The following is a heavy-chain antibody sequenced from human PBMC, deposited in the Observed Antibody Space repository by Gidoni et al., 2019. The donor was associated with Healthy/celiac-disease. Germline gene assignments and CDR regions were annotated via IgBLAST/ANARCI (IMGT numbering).Heavy chain of an antibody. Sequence: VSGFTFSRYSMNWVRQAPGKGLEWVSSFSSSSSSIYYAGSVKGRFTISRDNAKNSLYLQMNSLRVEDTAVYYCATGGYDFWSAYDYWGQGTLVTVSS. CDR3: ATGGYDFWSAYDY. D-gene: IGHD3-3*01. CDR2: FSSSSSSI. J-gene: IGHJ4*02. V-gene: IGHV3-21*01. CDR1: GFTFSRYS.